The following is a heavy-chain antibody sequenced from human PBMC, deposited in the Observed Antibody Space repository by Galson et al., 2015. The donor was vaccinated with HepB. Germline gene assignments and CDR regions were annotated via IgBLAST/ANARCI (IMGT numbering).Heavy chain of an antibody. V-gene: IGHV1-46*03. D-gene: IGHD2-2*01. CDR3: ARDYCSSTSWNRGCYMDV. Sequence: SVTVSCKASGYTFTSYYMHWVRQAPGQGLEWMGIINPSGGSTSYAQKFQGRVTMTRDTSTSTVYMELSSLRSEDTAVYYCARDYCSSTSWNRGCYMDVWGKGTTVTVSS. CDR2: INPSGGST. J-gene: IGHJ6*03. CDR1: GYTFTSYY.